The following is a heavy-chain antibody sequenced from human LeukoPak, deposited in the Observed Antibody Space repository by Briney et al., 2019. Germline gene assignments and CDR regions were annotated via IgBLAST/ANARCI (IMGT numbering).Heavy chain of an antibody. CDR1: GFTFSSYA. J-gene: IGHJ4*02. V-gene: IGHV3-53*01. Sequence: PGGSLRLSCAASGFTFSSYAMSWVRQAPGKGLEWVSVIYSGGSTYYADSVKGRFTISRDNSKNTLYLQMNSLRAEDTAVYYCARGVSSSSHTREYYFDYWGQGTLVTVSS. CDR2: IYSGGST. CDR3: ARGVSSSSHTREYYFDY. D-gene: IGHD6-6*01.